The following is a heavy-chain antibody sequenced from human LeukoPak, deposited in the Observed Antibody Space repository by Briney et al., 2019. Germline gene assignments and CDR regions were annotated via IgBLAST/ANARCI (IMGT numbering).Heavy chain of an antibody. CDR2: IYYSGST. D-gene: IGHD6-19*01. J-gene: IGHJ4*02. Sequence: SETLSPTCTVSGGSISSDSYHWAWIRQPPGKGLEWIASIYYSGSTYYNPSLKSRVTISVDTSRNQFSLKLSSVTAADTAVYYCASLAVAGLSEGYWGQGTLVIVSS. CDR3: ASLAVAGLSEGY. V-gene: IGHV4-39*01. CDR1: GGSISSDSYH.